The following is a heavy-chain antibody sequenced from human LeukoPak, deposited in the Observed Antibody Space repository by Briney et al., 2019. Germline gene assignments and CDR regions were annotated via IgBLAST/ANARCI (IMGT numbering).Heavy chain of an antibody. Sequence: PGGSLRLSCAASGFTFSNYHMNWVRQAPGKGLEWVSYISTSSGTIHYADSVKGRFTISRDNAKNTLYLQMNSLRAEDTAVYYCARELPFDYWGQGTLVTVSS. V-gene: IGHV3-48*04. CDR3: ARELPFDY. D-gene: IGHD2-15*01. CDR2: ISTSSGTI. CDR1: GFTFSNYH. J-gene: IGHJ4*02.